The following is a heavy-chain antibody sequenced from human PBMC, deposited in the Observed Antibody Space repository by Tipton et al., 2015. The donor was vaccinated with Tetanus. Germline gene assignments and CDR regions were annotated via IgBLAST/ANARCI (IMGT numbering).Heavy chain of an antibody. J-gene: IGHJ5*02. V-gene: IGHV5-51*01. CDR2: IYPGDSDT. D-gene: IGHD3-3*01. Sequence: QLVQSGAEVKKPGESLKMSCKISGHNSRTYWINWVRQMPGKGLEWMGIIYPGDSDTRYSPSFQGQVTMSVDRSTATAYLQWGSLKASDTAIYYCARHFGEMLYAPFRFDPWGQGTLVTVSS. CDR1: GHNSRTYW. CDR3: ARHFGEMLYAPFRFDP.